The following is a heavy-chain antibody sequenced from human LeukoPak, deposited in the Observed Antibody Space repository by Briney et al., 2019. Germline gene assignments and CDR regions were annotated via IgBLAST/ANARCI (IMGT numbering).Heavy chain of an antibody. V-gene: IGHV1-18*01. CDR3: AREGLTYYDILTGYYYYYYMDV. D-gene: IGHD3-9*01. Sequence: ASVKVSCKASGYTFTSYGISWVRQAPGQGLEWMGWISAYNGNTNYAQKLQGRVTMTTDTSTSTAYMELRSLRSDDTAVYYCAREGLTYYDILTGYYYYYYMDVWGKGTTVTVSS. J-gene: IGHJ6*03. CDR2: ISAYNGNT. CDR1: GYTFTSYG.